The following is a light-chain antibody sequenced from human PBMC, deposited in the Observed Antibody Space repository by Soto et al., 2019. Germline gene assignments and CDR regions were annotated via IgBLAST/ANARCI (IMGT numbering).Light chain of an antibody. J-gene: IGKJ5*01. CDR1: QSVRSTY. V-gene: IGKV3-20*01. Sequence: DIVMTQSPGTLSLSPGERATLSCRASQSVRSTYLAWYQQKPGQAPRLLIYGASSRATGVPDRFSGSGSGTDFTLTISRLEPEDFAVYFCQQYGNSPRTFGQGTRLEIK. CDR3: QQYGNSPRT. CDR2: GAS.